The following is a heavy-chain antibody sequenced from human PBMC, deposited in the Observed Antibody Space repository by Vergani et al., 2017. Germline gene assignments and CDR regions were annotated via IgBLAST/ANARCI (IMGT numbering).Heavy chain of an antibody. Sequence: VQLVESGGGVVQPGGSLRLSCAASGFTFSSYGMHWVRQAPGKGLEWVGRIKSKTDGGTTDYAAPVKGRFTISRDNAKNTLYLQMNSLRAEDTAVYFCARRTHYYYYMDVWGKGTTVTVSS. CDR1: GFTFSSYG. CDR2: IKSKTDGGTT. D-gene: IGHD1/OR15-1a*01. V-gene: IGHV3-15*05. J-gene: IGHJ6*03. CDR3: ARRTHYYYYMDV.